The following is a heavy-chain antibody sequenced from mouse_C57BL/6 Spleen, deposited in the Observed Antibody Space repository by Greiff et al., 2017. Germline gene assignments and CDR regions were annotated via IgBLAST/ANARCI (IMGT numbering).Heavy chain of an antibody. CDR1: GYSFTGYY. Sequence: EVQRVESGPELVKPGASVKISCKASGYSFTGYYMNWVKQSPEKSLEWIGEINPSTGGTTYNQKFKAKATLTVDKSSSTAYMQLKSLTSEDSAVYYCARANWGYAMDYWGQGTSVTVSS. CDR2: INPSTGGT. J-gene: IGHJ4*01. D-gene: IGHD4-1*02. CDR3: ARANWGYAMDY. V-gene: IGHV1-42*01.